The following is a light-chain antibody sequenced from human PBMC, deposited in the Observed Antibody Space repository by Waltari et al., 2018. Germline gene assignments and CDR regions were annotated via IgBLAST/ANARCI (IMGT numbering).Light chain of an antibody. CDR3: QQRSNWPPFT. J-gene: IGKJ3*01. V-gene: IGKV3-11*01. CDR2: DAS. CDR1: QRVSSY. Sequence: EIVLTQSPATLSLSPGERATLTCRASQRVSSYLAWYQQKPGQAPRLLIYDASNRATGIPARFSGSGSGTDFTLTISSLEPEDFAVYYCQQRSNWPPFTFGPGTKVDIK.